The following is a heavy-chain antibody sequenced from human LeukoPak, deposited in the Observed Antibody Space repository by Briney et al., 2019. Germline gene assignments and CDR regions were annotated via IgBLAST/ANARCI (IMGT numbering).Heavy chain of an antibody. J-gene: IGHJ6*02. CDR3: ARHGPNYYYALAV. Sequence: SETLSLTCTVSGGSISSGNYYWGWIRQPPGQGLEWIGSIYYSGSTYYNSSLESRVTISVDTSKNQFSLKLTSVTAADTAVFHCARHGPNYYYALAVWGQGTAVTVSS. V-gene: IGHV4-39*01. CDR2: IYYSGST. CDR1: GGSISSGNYY.